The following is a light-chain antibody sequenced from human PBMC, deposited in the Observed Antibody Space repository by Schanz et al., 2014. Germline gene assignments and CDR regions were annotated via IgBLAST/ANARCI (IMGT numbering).Light chain of an antibody. CDR2: GAS. Sequence: DIVVTQSPATLSLSPGERATLSCRSSQNVGTYLAWYQQKPGQAPRLLIYGASSRATGIPDRFSGSGSGTDFTLTINSLQAEDVAVYYCQQYYSTSPITFGQGTRLEIK. J-gene: IGKJ5*01. CDR3: QQYYSTSPIT. V-gene: IGKV3D-15*01. CDR1: QNVGTY.